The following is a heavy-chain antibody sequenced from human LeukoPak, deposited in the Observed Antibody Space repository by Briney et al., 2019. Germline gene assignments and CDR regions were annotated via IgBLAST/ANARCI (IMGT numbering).Heavy chain of an antibody. J-gene: IGHJ4*02. D-gene: IGHD3-22*01. CDR3: ARAGLYYDSDYFDY. CDR1: GGSISSSNYY. CDR2: IYYSGST. Sequence: SETLSLTCTVSGGSISSSNYYWGWIRQPPGKGLEWIGSIYYSGSTYYNPSLKSRVTISVDTSKNQFSLKLSSVTAADTAVYYCARAGLYYDSDYFDYWGQGTLVTVSS. V-gene: IGHV4-39*07.